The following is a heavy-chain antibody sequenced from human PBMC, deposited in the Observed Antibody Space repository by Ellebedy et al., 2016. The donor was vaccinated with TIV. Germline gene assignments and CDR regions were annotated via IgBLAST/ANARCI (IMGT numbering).Heavy chain of an antibody. V-gene: IGHV5-51*01. Sequence: GESLKISXKGSGYSFTSYWIGWVRQMPGKGLEWMGIIYPGDSDTRYSPSFQGQVTISADKSISTAYLQWSSLKASDTAMYYCARHSENAHGSGSYYPFNPWGQGTLVTVSS. D-gene: IGHD3-10*01. CDR3: ARHSENAHGSGSYYPFNP. J-gene: IGHJ5*02. CDR2: IYPGDSDT. CDR1: GYSFTSYW.